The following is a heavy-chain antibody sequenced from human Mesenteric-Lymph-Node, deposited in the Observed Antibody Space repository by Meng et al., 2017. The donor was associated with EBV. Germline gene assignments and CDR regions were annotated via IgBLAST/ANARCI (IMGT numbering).Heavy chain of an antibody. CDR1: GGSFSGYY. CDR2: INHSGST. V-gene: IGHV4-34*01. Sequence: QVELQQWGAGLLKPSETLSLTCAVYGGSFSGYYWSWIRQPPGKGLEWIGEINHSGSTNYNPSLKSRVTISVDTSKNQFSLKLSSVTAADTAVYYCARDVPFDYWGQGTLVTVSS. J-gene: IGHJ4*02. D-gene: IGHD3-16*01. CDR3: ARDVPFDY.